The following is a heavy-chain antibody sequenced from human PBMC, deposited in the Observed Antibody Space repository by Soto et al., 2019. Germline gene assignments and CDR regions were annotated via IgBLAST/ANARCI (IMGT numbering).Heavy chain of an antibody. J-gene: IGHJ6*02. Sequence: SVKVSCKASAGTFSSYAISWLRQAPGQGLEWMGGIIPIFGTANYAQKFQGRVTITADESTSTAYMELSSLRAEDTAVYYCAAKDSGSSVYYYGMDVWGQGTTVTVSS. D-gene: IGHD6-6*01. CDR1: AGTFSSYA. CDR2: IIPIFGTA. V-gene: IGHV1-69*13. CDR3: AAKDSGSSVYYYGMDV.